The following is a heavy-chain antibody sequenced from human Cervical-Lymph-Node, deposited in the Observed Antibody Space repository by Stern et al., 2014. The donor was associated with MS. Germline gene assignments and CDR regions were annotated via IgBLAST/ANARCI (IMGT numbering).Heavy chain of an antibody. V-gene: IGHV3-30-3*01. CDR3: ARDLGY. CDR1: GFTFSNFA. J-gene: IGHJ4*02. Sequence: VQLVESGGGVVQPGRSLRLSCAASGFTFSNFAMHWVRQSPAKGLQWLADISTDGSATNYADSVKGRFTISRDNSKDTLYLEMNSLTTDDTAVFYCARDLGYWGQGTLVTVSS. CDR2: ISTDGSAT.